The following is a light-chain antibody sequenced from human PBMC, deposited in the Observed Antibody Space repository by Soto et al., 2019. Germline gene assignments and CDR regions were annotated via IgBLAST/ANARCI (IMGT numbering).Light chain of an antibody. V-gene: IGKV3-20*01. CDR3: QQYGRP. CDR1: QSVSSN. J-gene: IGKJ1*01. CDR2: GAS. Sequence: EIVLAQSPDTLALSPGERATLSCRASQSVSSNLAWYQQKPGQAPRLLIHGASSRATGIPDRFSGSGSGTDFTLTIRRLEPEDFAVYYCQQYGRPFGQGTKVDIK.